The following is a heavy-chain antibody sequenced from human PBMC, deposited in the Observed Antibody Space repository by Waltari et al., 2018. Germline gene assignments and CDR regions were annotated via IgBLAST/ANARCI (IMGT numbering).Heavy chain of an antibody. J-gene: IGHJ6*02. D-gene: IGHD5-12*01. CDR2: IIPIFGTA. CDR3: AREDDGDGYNYYYYGMDV. V-gene: IGHV1-69*01. CDR1: GGTFSSYA. Sequence: QVQLVQSGAEVKKPGSSVKVSCKASGGTFSSYAIRWVRQAPGQGLEWMGGIIPIFGTANYAQKFQGRVTITADESTSTAYMELSSLRSEDTAVYYCAREDDGDGYNYYYYGMDVWGQGTTVTVSS.